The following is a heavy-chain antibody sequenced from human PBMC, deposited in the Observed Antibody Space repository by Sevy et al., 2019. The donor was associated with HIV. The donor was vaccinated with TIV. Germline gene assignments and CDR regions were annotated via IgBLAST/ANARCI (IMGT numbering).Heavy chain of an antibody. Sequence: ASVKVSCKASGYTFTGDYLHWVRQAPGQGLEWMGRVYPKSGGTNYAQKFQGRVTMTRDTSISTDDMELSRLRSDDTAVYYCVRDAGGGTTNSGMDVWGQGTTVTVSS. CDR2: VYPKSGGT. CDR1: GYTFTGDY. D-gene: IGHD1-7*01. J-gene: IGHJ6*02. CDR3: VRDAGGGTTNSGMDV. V-gene: IGHV1-2*06.